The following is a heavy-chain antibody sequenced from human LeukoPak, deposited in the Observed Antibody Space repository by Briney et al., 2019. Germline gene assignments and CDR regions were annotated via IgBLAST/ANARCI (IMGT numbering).Heavy chain of an antibody. J-gene: IGHJ1*01. V-gene: IGHV3-11*01. Sequence: PGGSLRLSCAASGFTFSDYYMTWIRQAPGKGLEWLSYITYSGDVIYYAASVRGRFTISRDNAKNSLYLQMNSLRAEDTAVYYCARGGQWLVPPSIQYWGQGTLVSVSS. D-gene: IGHD6-19*01. CDR2: ITYSGDVI. CDR3: ARGGQWLVPPSIQY. CDR1: GFTFSDYY.